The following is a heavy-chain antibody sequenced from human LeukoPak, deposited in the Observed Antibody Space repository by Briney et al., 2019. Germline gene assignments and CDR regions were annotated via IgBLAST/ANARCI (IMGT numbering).Heavy chain of an antibody. CDR2: VYPLDSRT. D-gene: IGHD6-19*01. Sequence: GESLKISCEASGYIFTTYWIGWVRQMPGKGLEWMGIVYPLDSRTKYSPSFQGQVTISADKSISTAYLQWSSLKASDTAIYWCARHTASPVAGHDAFDVWGQGTLVTVSS. CDR1: GYIFTTYW. J-gene: IGHJ3*01. CDR3: ARHTASPVAGHDAFDV. V-gene: IGHV5-51*01.